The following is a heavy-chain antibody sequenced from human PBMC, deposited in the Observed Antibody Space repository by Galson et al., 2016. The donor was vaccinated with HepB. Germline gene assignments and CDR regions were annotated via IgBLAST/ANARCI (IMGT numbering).Heavy chain of an antibody. CDR1: GFTVSDKY. CDR3: ASDYSSGWSLDY. V-gene: IGHV3-53*01. Sequence: SLRLSCAISGFTVSDKYMSWVRQAPGKGLEWVSIMYPTGSSYYADSVKGRITISRDKSRNTMFLQMNSLRADDSGSYFCASDYSSGWSLDYWGQGSVVIVSS. CDR2: MYPTGSS. D-gene: IGHD6-19*01. J-gene: IGHJ4*03.